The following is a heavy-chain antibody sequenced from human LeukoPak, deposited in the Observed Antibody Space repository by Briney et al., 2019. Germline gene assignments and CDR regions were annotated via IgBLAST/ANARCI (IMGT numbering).Heavy chain of an antibody. CDR3: ARAFRPFDL. Sequence: PSETLSLTCTVSGGSIRTNTYYWGWIRQPPGKGLEWIGIIYYSGSTNYNPSLKSRVTMSVDTSKNQFSLMLRSATAADTALYYCARAFRPFDLWGQGTMVTVSS. CDR2: IYYSGST. CDR1: GGSIRTNTYY. V-gene: IGHV4-39*07. J-gene: IGHJ3*01.